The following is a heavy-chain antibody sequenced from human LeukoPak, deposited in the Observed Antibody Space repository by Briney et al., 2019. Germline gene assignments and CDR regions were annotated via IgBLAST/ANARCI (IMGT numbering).Heavy chain of an antibody. CDR2: INHSGST. Sequence: SETLSLTCAVYGGSFSGYYWSCIRQPPGKGLEWIGEINHSGSTNYNPSLKSRVTISVDTSKNQFSLKLSSVTAADTAVYYCATERGDYYDSLWGQGTLVTVSS. CDR1: GGSFSGYY. CDR3: ATERGDYYDSL. J-gene: IGHJ4*02. D-gene: IGHD3-22*01. V-gene: IGHV4-34*01.